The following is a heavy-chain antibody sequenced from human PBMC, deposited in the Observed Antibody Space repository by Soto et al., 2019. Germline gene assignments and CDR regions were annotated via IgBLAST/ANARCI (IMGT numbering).Heavy chain of an antibody. CDR1: GYSFTSYW. V-gene: IGHV5-10-1*01. CDR2: IDPSDSYT. D-gene: IGHD3-3*01. J-gene: IGHJ6*02. Sequence: PGESLKISCNGSGYSFTSYWISWVRQMPGKGLEWMGRIDPSDSYTNYSPSFQGHVTISADKSISTAYLQWSSLKASDTAMYYCARLSEWLSYYYGMDVWGQGTTVTVSS. CDR3: ARLSEWLSYYYGMDV.